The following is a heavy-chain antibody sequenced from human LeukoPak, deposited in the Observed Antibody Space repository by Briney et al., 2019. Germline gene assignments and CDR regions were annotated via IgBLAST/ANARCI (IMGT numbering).Heavy chain of an antibody. CDR2: ISSSGSTI. J-gene: IGHJ4*02. D-gene: IGHD3-22*01. Sequence: GGSLRLSCAASGFTFSSYWMIWIRQAPGKGLEWVSYISSSGSTIYYADSVKGRFTISRDNAKNSLYLQMNSLRAEDTAVYYCARDLPYYDSSGYYGLWGQGTLVTVSS. CDR1: GFTFSSYW. V-gene: IGHV3-48*04. CDR3: ARDLPYYDSSGYYGL.